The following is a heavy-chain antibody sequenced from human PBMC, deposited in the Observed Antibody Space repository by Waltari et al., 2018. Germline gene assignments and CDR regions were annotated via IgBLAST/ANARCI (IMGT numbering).Heavy chain of an antibody. V-gene: IGHV3-48*01. CDR1: WFPLGTFN. Sequence: EVQLIASGGTLIEPGGSLRLYCLASWFPLGTFNMNWFRQAPGKGLEWIAYITTTSRIISYADSVRGRFTISRDNAKDSLYLQMNSLRPEDTAVYHCVRDHRHGFDVWGQGTMVTVSS. J-gene: IGHJ3*01. CDR3: VRDHRHGFDV. CDR2: ITTTSRII.